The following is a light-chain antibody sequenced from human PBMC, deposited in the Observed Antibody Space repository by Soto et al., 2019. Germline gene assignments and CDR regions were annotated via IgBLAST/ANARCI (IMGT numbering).Light chain of an antibody. J-gene: IGKJ2*02. CDR2: GAS. V-gene: IGKV3-20*01. Sequence: ETVLTQSPGTLSLSPRQTATLSRRASQTVTTNYLAWYQQKPDQAPRLLIYGASSRATGIPDRFSGSGSGTDCTLTISRLEPEGFAVYYCQRDGSSVCTFGQGSKLEIK. CDR1: QTVTTNY. CDR3: QRDGSSVCT.